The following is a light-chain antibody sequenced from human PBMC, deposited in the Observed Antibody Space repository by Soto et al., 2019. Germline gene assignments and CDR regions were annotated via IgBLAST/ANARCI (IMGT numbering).Light chain of an antibody. CDR2: EVS. Sequence: QSALTQPPSASGSPGQSVTISCTGTSSDVGAYNYVSWYQQHPGKAPKLMIFEVSKRPSGVPDRFSGSKSGNTASLTVSGLQADDEADYYCSSYPGTNKFVIFGGGTKLTVL. J-gene: IGLJ2*01. CDR1: SSDVGAYNY. V-gene: IGLV2-8*01. CDR3: SSYPGTNKFVI.